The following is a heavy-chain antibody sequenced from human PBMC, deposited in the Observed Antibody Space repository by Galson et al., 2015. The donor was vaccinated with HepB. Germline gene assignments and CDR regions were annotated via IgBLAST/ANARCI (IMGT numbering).Heavy chain of an antibody. V-gene: IGHV5-51*01. CDR3: ARHVSSTGLAGIADYYFDY. CDR2: IYPGDSDT. D-gene: IGHD3-3*02. CDR1: GYSFTSYW. J-gene: IGHJ4*02. Sequence: QSGAEVKKPGESLKISCKGSGYSFTSYWIGWVRQMPGKGLEWMGIIYPGDSDTRYSPSFQGQVTISADKSISTAYLQWSSLKASDTAMYYCARHVSSTGLAGIADYYFDYWGQGTLVTVSS.